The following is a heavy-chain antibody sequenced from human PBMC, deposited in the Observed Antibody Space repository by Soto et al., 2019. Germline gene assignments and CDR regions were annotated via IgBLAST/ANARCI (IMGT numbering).Heavy chain of an antibody. CDR3: GRGGSEQIVVFY. J-gene: IGHJ4*02. V-gene: IGHV1-18*01. D-gene: IGHD1-26*01. CDR1: GYTFTSYG. Sequence: ASVKVSCKASGYTFTSYGISWVRQAPGQGLEWMGWISAYNGNTSYAQKFQGRVTMTMDTSITTAYMELSNLRPDDTAVYYCGRGGSEQIVVFYWGQGTPVTVSS. CDR2: ISAYNGNT.